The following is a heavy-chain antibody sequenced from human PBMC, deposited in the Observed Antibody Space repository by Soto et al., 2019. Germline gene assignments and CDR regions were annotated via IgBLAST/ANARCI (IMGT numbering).Heavy chain of an antibody. D-gene: IGHD4-17*01. CDR2: IYPSDSDT. V-gene: IGHV5-51*01. CDR1: VYTFTIYL. Sequence: GESLKISCLVSVYTFTIYLIGWVRQMPGKGLEWMGIIYPSDSDTRYSPSFQGQVTISADQSINTAYLQWDSLKASDTAIYYCARPANTVADHFDLWGKGTPVTDSS. CDR3: ARPANTVADHFDL. J-gene: IGHJ4*02.